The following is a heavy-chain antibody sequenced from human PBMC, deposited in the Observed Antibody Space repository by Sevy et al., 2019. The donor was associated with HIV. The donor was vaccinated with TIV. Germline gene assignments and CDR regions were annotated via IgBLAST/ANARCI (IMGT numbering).Heavy chain of an antibody. D-gene: IGHD6-13*01. J-gene: IGHJ6*04. CDR1: GFTFSSYG. CDR3: ARSPPGIVAAVSEMDV. V-gene: IGHV3-33*01. CDR2: IWYDGSNK. Sequence: GGSLRLSCAASGFTFSSYGMHWVRQAPGKGLEWVAVIWYDGSNKYYADSVKGRFTISRDNSKNTLYLQMNSLRAEDTAVYYCARSPPGIVAAVSEMDVWGKGTTVTVSS.